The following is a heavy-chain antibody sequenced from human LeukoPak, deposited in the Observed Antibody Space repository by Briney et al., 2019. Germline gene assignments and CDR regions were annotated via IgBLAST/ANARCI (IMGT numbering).Heavy chain of an antibody. CDR3: ARDRSVAVAGSIYYYGMDV. CDR2: IYYSGST. Sequence: SETLSLTCTVSGGSISSYYWSWIRQPPGKGLEWIGYIYYSGSTNYNPSLKSRVTISVATSKIQFSLKLSSVTAADTAVYYCARDRSVAVAGSIYYYGMDVWGQGTTVTVSS. CDR1: GGSISSYY. J-gene: IGHJ6*02. D-gene: IGHD6-19*01. V-gene: IGHV4-59*01.